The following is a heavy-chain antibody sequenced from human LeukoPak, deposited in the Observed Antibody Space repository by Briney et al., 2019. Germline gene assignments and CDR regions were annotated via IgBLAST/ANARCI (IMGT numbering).Heavy chain of an antibody. J-gene: IGHJ3*02. Sequence: GGSLRLSCVASGFMFNKYGMSWVRQAPGKGLEWVSVISGSGGSTYYADSVKGRFTISRDNSKNTLYLQMNSLRAEDTAVYYCAKALIAAAGPLVDAFDIWGQGTMVTVSS. CDR3: AKALIAAAGPLVDAFDI. CDR2: ISGSGGST. V-gene: IGHV3-23*01. D-gene: IGHD6-13*01. CDR1: GFMFNKYG.